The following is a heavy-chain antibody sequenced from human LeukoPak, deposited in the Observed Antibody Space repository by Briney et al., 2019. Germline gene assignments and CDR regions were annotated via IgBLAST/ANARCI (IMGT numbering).Heavy chain of an antibody. CDR3: AKGGYYDSSGPTIY. J-gene: IGHJ4*02. Sequence: GGSLRLSCAASGFTFDDYAMHWVRQAPGKGLEWVSAISGSGGSTYYADSVKGRFTISRDNSKNTLYLQMNSLRAEDTAVYYCAKGGYYDSSGPTIYWGRGTLVTVSS. D-gene: IGHD3-22*01. V-gene: IGHV3-23*01. CDR2: ISGSGGST. CDR1: GFTFDDYA.